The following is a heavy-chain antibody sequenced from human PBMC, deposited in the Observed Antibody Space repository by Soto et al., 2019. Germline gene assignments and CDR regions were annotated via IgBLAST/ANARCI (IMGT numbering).Heavy chain of an antibody. Sequence: PGGSLRLSCAASGFTFSSYSMNWVRQAPGKGLEWVSSISSSSSYIYYADSVKGRFTISRDNAKNSLYLQMNSLRAEDTAVYYCARGELSKYYYYGMDVWGQGTTVTVSS. V-gene: IGHV3-21*01. CDR1: GFTFSSYS. J-gene: IGHJ6*02. CDR3: ARGELSKYYYYGMDV. D-gene: IGHD1-26*01. CDR2: ISSSSSYI.